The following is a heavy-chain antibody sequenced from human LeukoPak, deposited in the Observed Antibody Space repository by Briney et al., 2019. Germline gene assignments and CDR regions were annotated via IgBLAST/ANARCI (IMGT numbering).Heavy chain of an antibody. V-gene: IGHV3-66*01. J-gene: IGHJ4*02. CDR1: GFSFSSYE. D-gene: IGHD5-24*01. CDR3: AREEMATTWGFDY. CDR2: IYSGGST. Sequence: GGSLRLSCAASGFSFSSYEMNWVRQAPGKGLEWVSVIYSGGSTYYADSVKGRFTISRDNSKNTLYLQMNSLRAEDTAVYYCAREEMATTWGFDYWGQGTLVTVSS.